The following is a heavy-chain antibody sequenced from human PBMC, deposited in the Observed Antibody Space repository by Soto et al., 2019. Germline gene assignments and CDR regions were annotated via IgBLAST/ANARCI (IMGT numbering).Heavy chain of an antibody. CDR1: GFTFSNFS. J-gene: IGHJ4*02. CDR3: ARGADSGYDLRYFDC. V-gene: IGHV3-21*01. Sequence: EVQLVESGGGLVRPGGSLRLSCAASGFTFSNFSINWVRQAPGKGLEWVSLISSSSSYIYSTDSVRGRFTISRDNAKNSVYLQMNSLRAEDTAVYYCARGADSGYDLRYFDCWGQGTLVTVSS. CDR2: ISSSSSYI. D-gene: IGHD5-12*01.